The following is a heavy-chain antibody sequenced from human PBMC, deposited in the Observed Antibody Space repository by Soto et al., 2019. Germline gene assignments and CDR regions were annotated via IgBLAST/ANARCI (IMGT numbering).Heavy chain of an antibody. D-gene: IGHD2-15*01. CDR1: GFSITNAW. V-gene: IGHV3-15*07. Sequence: EVQLVESGGGLVKPGGSLRLSCVASGFSITNAWMNWVRQAPGKGLEWVGRIKRKIDGETTDYAAPVKGRFTISREYSKNMLYLQMNSLQADDTDLYYCTTGSVEGVWGQGTTVTVSS. CDR3: TTGSVEGV. J-gene: IGHJ6*02. CDR2: IKRKIDGETT.